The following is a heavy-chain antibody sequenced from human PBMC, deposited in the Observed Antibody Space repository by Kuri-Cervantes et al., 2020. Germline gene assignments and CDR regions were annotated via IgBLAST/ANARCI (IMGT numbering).Heavy chain of an antibody. CDR3: AKTTIARLAAAPMGWDAFDI. J-gene: IGHJ3*02. V-gene: IGHV4-39*01. CDR2: AYYSGSA. Sequence: SETLSLTCTVSGGSISSSSYYWVWIRQPPGKGLEWIGSAYYSGSAYYNPSLKSRVTIFVDTSKYQFSLNLSSVTAADTAVYYCAKTTIARLAAAPMGWDAFDIWGQGTMVTVSS. D-gene: IGHD6-13*01. CDR1: GGSISSSSYY.